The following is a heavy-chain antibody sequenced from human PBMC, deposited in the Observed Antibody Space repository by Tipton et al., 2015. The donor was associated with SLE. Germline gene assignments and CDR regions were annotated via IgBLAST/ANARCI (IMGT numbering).Heavy chain of an antibody. CDR3: ARIHYYGSGSRDY. Sequence: SLRLSCAAYGFTFNRYWMHWVRQAPGKGLMWVSRIDSDGTITNCADTVKGRFTISRDNAKDTLYLQMNSLRAEDTAVYYCARIHYYGSGSRDYWGQGTLVTVSS. V-gene: IGHV3-74*01. CDR2: IDSDGTIT. D-gene: IGHD3-10*01. J-gene: IGHJ4*02. CDR1: GFTFNRYW.